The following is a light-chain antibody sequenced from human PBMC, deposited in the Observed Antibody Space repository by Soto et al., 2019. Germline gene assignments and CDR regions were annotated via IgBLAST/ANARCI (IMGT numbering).Light chain of an antibody. CDR2: GVS. CDR1: QRVSSSS. CDR3: QQYSISST. J-gene: IGKJ1*01. V-gene: IGKV3-20*01. Sequence: EIVLTQSPATLSLSPGERATLSCRASQRVSSSSLASYQHKPGQSPRLLIFGVSSRATDIPDRSSGSGSGTDFTLTINRLEPEDFAVYFCQQYSISSTFGQGTKVDIK.